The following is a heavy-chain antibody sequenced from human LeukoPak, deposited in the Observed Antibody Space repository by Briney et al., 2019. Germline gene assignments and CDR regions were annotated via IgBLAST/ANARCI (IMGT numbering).Heavy chain of an antibody. Sequence: GESLKISCKGSGYSFTSYWISWVRQMPGKGLEWMGRIDPSDSYTNYSPSFQGHVTISADKSISTAYLQWSSLKASVTAMYYCARQGCSGGSCYSDAWFDPWGQGTLVTVSS. J-gene: IGHJ5*02. CDR2: IDPSDSYT. CDR3: ARQGCSGGSCYSDAWFDP. CDR1: GYSFTSYW. D-gene: IGHD2-15*01. V-gene: IGHV5-10-1*01.